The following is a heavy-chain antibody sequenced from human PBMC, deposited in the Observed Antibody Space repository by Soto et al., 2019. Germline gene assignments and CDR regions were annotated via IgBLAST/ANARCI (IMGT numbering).Heavy chain of an antibody. CDR2: IKQDGSEK. D-gene: IGHD2-2*01. Sequence: EVQLVESGGGLVQPGGSLRLSCAASGFTFSSYWMSWVRQAPGKGLEWVANIKQDGSEKYYVDSVKGRFTISRDNAKNSLYLQMNSLRAEDMAVYYCARGRYCISTSCYLDYWGQGTLVTVSS. J-gene: IGHJ4*02. V-gene: IGHV3-7*01. CDR1: GFTFSSYW. CDR3: ARGRYCISTSCYLDY.